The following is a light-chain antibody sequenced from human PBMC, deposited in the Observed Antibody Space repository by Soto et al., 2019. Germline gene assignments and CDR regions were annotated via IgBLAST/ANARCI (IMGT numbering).Light chain of an antibody. CDR1: SSDVGGYKH. J-gene: IGLJ1*01. CDR3: CSSAGSYTYV. Sequence: QSVLTQPRSVSGSPGQSVSISCTGTSSDVGGYKHVSWYQHHPGKAPKLMIFDVTKRPSGVPDRFSGSKSGNTASLTISGLQAEDEADYYCCSSAGSYTYVFGTGTKLTVL. V-gene: IGLV2-11*01. CDR2: DVT.